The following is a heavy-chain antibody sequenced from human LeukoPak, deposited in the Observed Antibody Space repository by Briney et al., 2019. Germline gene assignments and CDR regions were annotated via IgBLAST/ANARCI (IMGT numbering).Heavy chain of an antibody. J-gene: IGHJ3*02. V-gene: IGHV4-59*01. Sequence: SETLSLTCTVSGGSISSYYWSWIRQPPGKGLERIGYIYYSGSTNYNPSLKSRVTISVDTSKNQFSLKLSSVTAADTAVYYCARDSSYHGSEDAFDIWGQGTMVTVSS. D-gene: IGHD3-10*01. CDR3: ARDSSYHGSEDAFDI. CDR1: GGSISSYY. CDR2: IYYSGST.